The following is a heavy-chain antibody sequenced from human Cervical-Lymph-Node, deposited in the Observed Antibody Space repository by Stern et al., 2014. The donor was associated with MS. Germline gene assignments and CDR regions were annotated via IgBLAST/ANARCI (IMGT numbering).Heavy chain of an antibody. V-gene: IGHV3-30*18. J-gene: IGHJ5*02. CDR1: GFTFSIYD. D-gene: IGHD3-22*01. CDR2: ISYDGDNK. CDR3: AKDPRIYDSSGYLDA. Sequence: QVQLVESGGGVVQPGRSLRLSCAASGFTFSIYDMHWVRQAPGKGLEWVAVISYDGDNKFYTDSVKGRFTISRDSSKSTLYLQLNSLRPEDTAIYYCAKDPRIYDSSGYLDAWGQGTLVTVSS.